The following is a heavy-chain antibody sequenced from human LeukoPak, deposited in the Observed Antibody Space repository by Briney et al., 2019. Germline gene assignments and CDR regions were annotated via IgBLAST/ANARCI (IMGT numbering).Heavy chain of an antibody. Sequence: ASVKVSCKASEGTCSSYAISWVRQAPGQGLEWMGGIIPIFGTANYAQKFQGRVTITADKSTSTAYMELSSLRSEDTAVYYCARAAIVATLTIHNYYYYGMDVWGKGTTVTVSS. D-gene: IGHD5-12*01. CDR3: ARAAIVATLTIHNYYYYGMDV. CDR2: IIPIFGTA. J-gene: IGHJ6*04. CDR1: EGTCSSYA. V-gene: IGHV1-69*06.